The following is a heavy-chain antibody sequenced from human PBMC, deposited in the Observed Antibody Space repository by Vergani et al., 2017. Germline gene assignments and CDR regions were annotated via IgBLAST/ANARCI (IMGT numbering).Heavy chain of an antibody. CDR2: IRSKANSYAT. V-gene: IGHV3-73*02. J-gene: IGHJ4*02. Sequence: EVQLVESGGGLVQPGGSLKLSCAASGFTFSGSAMHWVRQASGKGLEWVGRIRSKANSYATAYAASVKGRFTISRDDSKNTAYLQMNSLKTEDTAVYYCTRRFLYYYDSSAEGWWGQGTLVTVSS. CDR1: GFTFSGSA. CDR3: TRRFLYYYDSSAEGW. D-gene: IGHD3-22*01.